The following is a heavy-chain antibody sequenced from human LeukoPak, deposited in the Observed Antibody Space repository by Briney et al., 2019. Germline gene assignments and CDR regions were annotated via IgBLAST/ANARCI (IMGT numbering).Heavy chain of an antibody. CDR1: GYTFTSYA. V-gene: IGHV1-46*01. CDR2: INPSGGST. CDR3: ARDFIVVVTAIRDYYFDY. D-gene: IGHD2-21*02. Sequence: GASVKVSCKASGYTFTSYAMHWVRQAPGQRLEWMGIINPSGGSTSYAQKFQGRVTMTRDTSTSTVYMELSSLRSEDTAVYYCARDFIVVVTAIRDYYFDYWGQGTLVTVSS. J-gene: IGHJ4*02.